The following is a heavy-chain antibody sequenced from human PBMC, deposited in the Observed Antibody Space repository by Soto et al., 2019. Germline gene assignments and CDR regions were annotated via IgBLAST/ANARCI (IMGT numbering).Heavy chain of an antibody. D-gene: IGHD1-1*01. CDR3: ARDGRELERYYAFDI. CDR1: GFTFSSYG. Sequence: GGSLRLSCAASGFTFSSYGMHWVRQAPGKGLEWVAVIWYDGSNKYYADSVKGRFTISRDNSKNTLYLQMNSLRAEDTAVYYCARDGRELERYYAFDIWGQGTMVTVSS. V-gene: IGHV3-33*01. J-gene: IGHJ3*02. CDR2: IWYDGSNK.